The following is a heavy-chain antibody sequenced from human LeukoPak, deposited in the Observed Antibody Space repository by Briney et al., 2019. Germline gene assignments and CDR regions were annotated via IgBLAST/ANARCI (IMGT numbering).Heavy chain of an antibody. CDR2: IYYSGST. Sequence: SETLSLTCTVSGGSIISYYWSWIRQPPGKGLEWIGYIYYSGSTNYNPSLKSRVTISVDTSKNQFSLKLSSVTAADTAVYYCARASLLWFGGSWGQGTLVTVSS. V-gene: IGHV4-59*01. D-gene: IGHD3-10*01. J-gene: IGHJ5*02. CDR3: ARASLLWFGGS. CDR1: GGSIISYY.